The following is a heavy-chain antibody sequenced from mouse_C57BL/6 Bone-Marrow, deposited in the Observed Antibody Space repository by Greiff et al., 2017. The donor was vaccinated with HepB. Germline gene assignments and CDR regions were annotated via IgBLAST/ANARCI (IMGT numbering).Heavy chain of an antibody. J-gene: IGHJ3*01. CDR1: GYTFTSYW. CDR3: ARGDYSNFAWFAY. Sequence: QVQLKQPGAELVKPGASVKLSCKASGYTFTSYWMQWVKQRPGQGLEWIGEIDPSDSYTNYNQKFKGKATLTVDTSSSTAYMQLSSLTSEDSAVYYCARGDYSNFAWFAYWGQGTLVTVSA. D-gene: IGHD2-5*01. V-gene: IGHV1-50*01. CDR2: IDPSDSYT.